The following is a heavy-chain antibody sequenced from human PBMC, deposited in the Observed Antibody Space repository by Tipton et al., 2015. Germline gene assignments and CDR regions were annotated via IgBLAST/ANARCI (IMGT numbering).Heavy chain of an antibody. V-gene: IGHV3-23*01. D-gene: IGHD5-12*01. CDR3: AKREKIVATTFYYFDY. J-gene: IGHJ4*02. Sequence: SLRLSCAASGFTFRNYAMSWVRQAPGKGLEWVSDISGSGGRTYYADSVKGRFTISRDNSKNTLYLQMNSLGAEDTAVYYCAKREKIVATTFYYFDYWGQGTLVTVSP. CDR2: ISGSGGRT. CDR1: GFTFRNYA.